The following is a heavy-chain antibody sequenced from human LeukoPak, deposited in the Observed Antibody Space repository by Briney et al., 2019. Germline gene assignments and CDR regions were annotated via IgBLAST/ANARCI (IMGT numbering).Heavy chain of an antibody. J-gene: IGHJ4*02. V-gene: IGHV3-23*01. CDR3: AKARLVATPILDY. D-gene: IGHD1-26*01. CDR1: GFTFSTYG. CDR2: ISGSGGST. Sequence: GGSLRLSCAASGFTFSTYGMSWVRQAPGKGLEWVSGISGSGGSTYYADSVKGRFTISRDNSKNTLCLQMNSLRAEDTAVYYCAKARLVATPILDYWGQGILVTVSS.